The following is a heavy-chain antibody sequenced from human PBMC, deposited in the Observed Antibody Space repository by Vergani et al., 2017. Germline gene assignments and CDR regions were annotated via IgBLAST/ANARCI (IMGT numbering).Heavy chain of an antibody. V-gene: IGHV3-9*01. Sequence: EVQLVESGGGLVQPGRSLRLSCAASGFTFDDYAMHWVRQAPGKGLVWVSGISWNSGSIGYADSVKGRFTISRDNAKNSLYLQMNSLRAEDTALYYCAKDKRGSPPSYYFDYWGQGTLVTVSS. D-gene: IGHD3-10*01. CDR3: AKDKRGSPPSYYFDY. CDR2: ISWNSGSI. J-gene: IGHJ4*02. CDR1: GFTFDDYA.